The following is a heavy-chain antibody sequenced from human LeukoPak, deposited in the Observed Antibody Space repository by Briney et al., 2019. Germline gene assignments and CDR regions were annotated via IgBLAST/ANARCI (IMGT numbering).Heavy chain of an antibody. CDR2: IYWDDDK. Sequence: QTLSLTCTVSGGSISSGSYYWSWIRQPAGKGLEWLALIYWDDDKRYSPSLKSRLTITRDTSKNQVVLTMTNMDPVDTATYYCAHSAVAGRGGGAFDIWGQGTMVTVSS. D-gene: IGHD6-19*01. J-gene: IGHJ3*02. CDR3: AHSAVAGRGGGAFDI. CDR1: GGSISSGSYY. V-gene: IGHV2-5*08.